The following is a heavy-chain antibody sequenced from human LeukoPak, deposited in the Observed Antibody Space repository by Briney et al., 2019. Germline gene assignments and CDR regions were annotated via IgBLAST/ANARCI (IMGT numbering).Heavy chain of an antibody. D-gene: IGHD4-23*01. V-gene: IGHV4-59*01. J-gene: IGHJ4*02. CDR1: GGSISSYY. CDR3: ARATVVVLDY. CDR2: IYYSGST. Sequence: PSETLSLTCTVSGGSISSYYWSWIRQPPGKGLEWIGYIYYSGSTNYNPSLKSRVTISVDTSKNQFSLKLSSVTAADTAVYYCARATVVVLDYWGQGTLVTVSS.